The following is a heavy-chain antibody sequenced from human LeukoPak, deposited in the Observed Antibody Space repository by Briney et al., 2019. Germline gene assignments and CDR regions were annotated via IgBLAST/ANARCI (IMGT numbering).Heavy chain of an antibody. Sequence: KPSETLSLTCTVSGGSINSYYWSWMRQRAGKGLEWIGRIYPSESTNYNPSLKSRVTISVGKSKTQFSLKLTSVTAADTAVYYCARDGSSGWYGAIDYWGQGTLVTVSS. CDR2: IYPSEST. V-gene: IGHV4-4*07. CDR3: ARDGSSGWYGAIDY. J-gene: IGHJ4*02. CDR1: GGSINSYY. D-gene: IGHD6-19*01.